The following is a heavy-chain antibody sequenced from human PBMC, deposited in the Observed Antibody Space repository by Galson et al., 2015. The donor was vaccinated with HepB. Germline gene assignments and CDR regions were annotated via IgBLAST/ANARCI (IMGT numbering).Heavy chain of an antibody. D-gene: IGHD2-15*01. V-gene: IGHV1-69*13. CDR1: GGTFSSYA. CDR2: IIPIFGTA. Sequence: SVKVSCKASGGTFSSYAISWVRQAPGQGLEWMGGIIPIFGTANYAQKFQGRVTITADESTSTAYMELSSLRSEDTAVYYCARGARGGTTGYYYYYGMDAWGQGTTVTVSS. CDR3: ARGARGGTTGYYYYYGMDA. J-gene: IGHJ6*02.